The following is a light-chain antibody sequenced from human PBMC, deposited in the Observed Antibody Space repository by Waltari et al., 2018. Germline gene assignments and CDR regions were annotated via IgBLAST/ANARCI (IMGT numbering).Light chain of an antibody. CDR3: NSYTNSGTYV. CDR1: RSDVGTHNY. CDR2: DVS. Sequence: QSALTQPASVSGSPGQSITISCTGTRSDVGTHNYVSWYQQRPGKAPDLIIFDVSNRPSGVSIRFSGSKSVNTASLTISGLQAEDEADYYCNSYTNSGTYVFGSGTKVTVL. V-gene: IGLV2-14*03. J-gene: IGLJ1*01.